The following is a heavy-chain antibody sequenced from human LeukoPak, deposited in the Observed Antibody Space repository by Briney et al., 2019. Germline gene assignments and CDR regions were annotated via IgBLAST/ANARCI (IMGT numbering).Heavy chain of an antibody. CDR1: GGSISSYY. CDR3: ARQVVVVPAAKGLYYDFWSGLPVYWFDP. J-gene: IGHJ5*02. CDR2: IYYSGST. V-gene: IGHV4-59*08. Sequence: PSETLSLTCTVSGGSISSYYWSWIRQPPGKGLEWIGYIYYSGSTNYNPSLKSRVTISVDTSKNQFSLKLSSVPAADTAVYYCARQVVVVPAAKGLYYDFWSGLPVYWFDPWGQGTLVTVSS. D-gene: IGHD2-2*01.